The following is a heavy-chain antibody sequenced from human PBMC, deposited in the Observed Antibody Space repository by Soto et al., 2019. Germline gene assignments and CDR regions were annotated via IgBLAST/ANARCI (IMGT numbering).Heavy chain of an antibody. CDR3: ARATYSSSYYFDS. V-gene: IGHV3-48*03. D-gene: IGHD6-6*01. J-gene: IGHJ4*02. CDR2: IGSSGSTI. CDR1: GFTFSSFE. Sequence: PGGSLRLSCAASGFTFSSFEMNWARQAPGKGLEWVSKIGSSGSTIWYADSVKGRFTISRDNAKNSLYLQMNSLRGEDTAVYYCARATYSSSYYFDSWGQGTLVTVSS.